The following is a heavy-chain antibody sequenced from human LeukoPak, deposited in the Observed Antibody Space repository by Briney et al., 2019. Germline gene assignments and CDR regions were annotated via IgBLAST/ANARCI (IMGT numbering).Heavy chain of an antibody. CDR2: IYPGDSDT. CDR1: GYSFTSYW. V-gene: IGHV5-51*01. CDR3: ARHGEPRNFDY. J-gene: IGHJ4*02. Sequence: GGALQISCKGSGYSFTSYWIGWGRRQPGKGLEGMGIIYPGDSDTRDSPSFQGQVTISADKSSSTAYLQWSSLKASDTAMYYCARHGEPRNFDYWGQGTLVTVSS. D-gene: IGHD2-21*01.